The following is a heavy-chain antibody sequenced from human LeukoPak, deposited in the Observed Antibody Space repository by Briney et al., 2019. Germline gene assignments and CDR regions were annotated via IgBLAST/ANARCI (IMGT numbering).Heavy chain of an antibody. CDR3: AILNWNYGGYYYYYMDV. Sequence: GGSLRLSCAASGFTFSSYAMSWVRQAPGKGLGWVSAISGSGGSTYYADSVKGRFTISRDNSKNTLYLQMNSLRAEDTAVYYCAILNWNYGGYYYYYMDVWGKGTTVTVSS. CDR2: ISGSGGST. J-gene: IGHJ6*03. D-gene: IGHD1-7*01. CDR1: GFTFSSYA. V-gene: IGHV3-23*01.